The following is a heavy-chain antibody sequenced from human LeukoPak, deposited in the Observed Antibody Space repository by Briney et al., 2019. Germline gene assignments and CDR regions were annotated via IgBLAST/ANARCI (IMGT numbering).Heavy chain of an antibody. Sequence: ASVKVSCKVSGYTLTELSMHWVRQAPGKWLEWMGGFDPEDGETIYAQKFQGRVTMTEDTSTDTAYMELSSLRSGDTAVYYCATDPAGDAFDIWGQGTMVTVSS. J-gene: IGHJ3*02. CDR2: FDPEDGET. CDR1: GYTLTELS. CDR3: ATDPAGDAFDI. D-gene: IGHD6-19*01. V-gene: IGHV1-24*01.